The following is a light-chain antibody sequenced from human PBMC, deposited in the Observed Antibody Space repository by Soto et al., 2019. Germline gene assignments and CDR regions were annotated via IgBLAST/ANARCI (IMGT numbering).Light chain of an antibody. J-gene: IGKJ5*01. V-gene: IGKV1-17*01. CDR1: QGIRID. Sequence: DIQMTQSPSSLSASVGDRVTITCRASQGIRIDLGWFQQRPGKAPKLLIYDASSLESGVPSRFSGSGSGTEFTLTISSLQPDDFATYYCQQYQTYATFGQGTRLEIK. CDR2: DAS. CDR3: QQYQTYAT.